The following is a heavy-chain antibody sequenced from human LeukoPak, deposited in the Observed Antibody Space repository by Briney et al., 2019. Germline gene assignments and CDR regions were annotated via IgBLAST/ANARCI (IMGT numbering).Heavy chain of an antibody. V-gene: IGHV3-7*01. CDR1: GFTFTNSW. J-gene: IGHJ4*02. CDR3: ERDTVGSLDY. D-gene: IGHD2-8*02. CDR2: IKQDGSTK. Sequence: GGSLRLSCAASGFTFTNSWMAWVRQAPGKGLEWVSNIKQDGSTKHYADSLKSRFTISRDNPKNSLYLQMNSLRADDTALYYCERDTVGSLDYWGQGILVTVAS.